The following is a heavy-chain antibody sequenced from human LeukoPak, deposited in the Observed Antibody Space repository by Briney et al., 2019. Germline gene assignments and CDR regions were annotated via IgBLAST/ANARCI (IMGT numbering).Heavy chain of an antibody. CDR3: AREVVETGTTGYYYGMNV. D-gene: IGHD1-1*01. CDR1: GGTFSSYA. J-gene: IGHJ6*02. CDR2: IIPIFGTA. Sequence: ASVKVSCKASGGTFSSYAISWVRQAPGQGLEWMGGIIPIFGTANYAQKFQGRVTITADESTSTAYMELSSLRSEDTAVYYCAREVVETGTTGYYYGMNVWGQGTTVTVSS. V-gene: IGHV1-69*13.